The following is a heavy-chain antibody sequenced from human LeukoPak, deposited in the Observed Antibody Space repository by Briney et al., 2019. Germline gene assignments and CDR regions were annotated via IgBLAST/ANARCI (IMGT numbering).Heavy chain of an antibody. CDR3: ARAGHIVATDPPVFDY. Sequence: GASVKVSCKASGYTFTSYAMHWVRQAPGQRLEWMGWINAGNGNTKYSQEFQGRVTITRDTSASTAYMELSSLRSEDMAVYYCARAGHIVATDPPVFDYWGQGTLVTASS. D-gene: IGHD5-12*01. CDR1: GYTFTSYA. J-gene: IGHJ4*02. CDR2: INAGNGNT. V-gene: IGHV1-3*03.